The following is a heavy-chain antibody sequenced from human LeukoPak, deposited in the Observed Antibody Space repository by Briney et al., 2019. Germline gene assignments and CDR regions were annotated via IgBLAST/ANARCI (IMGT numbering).Heavy chain of an antibody. V-gene: IGHV3-30*04. CDR2: ISYDGSNK. J-gene: IGHJ4*02. D-gene: IGHD3-22*01. CDR1: GFTFSSYA. CDR3: ARVDYYDSSGYYFDY. Sequence: GRSLRLSCAASGFTFSSYAMHRVRQAPGKGLEWVAVISYDGSNKYYADSVKGRFTISRDNSKNTLYLQMNSLRAEDTAVYYCARVDYYDSSGYYFDYWGQGTLVTVSS.